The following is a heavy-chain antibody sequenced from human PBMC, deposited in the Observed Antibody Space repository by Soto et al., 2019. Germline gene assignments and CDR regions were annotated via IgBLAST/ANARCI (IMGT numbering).Heavy chain of an antibody. D-gene: IGHD3-16*01. CDR1: GFTFSDSA. CDR2: INPTGSNT. Sequence: EVQLLQSGGALVQPGGSLRLSCAASGFTFSDSAMSWVRLAPGTGLEWVSTINPTGSNTHYADSAKGRFSISRDNSRNTVDLQMNSLRAADTALYYCVSWVSDHFDYWGQGTPVTVSS. V-gene: IGHV3-23*05. J-gene: IGHJ4*02. CDR3: VSWVSDHFDY.